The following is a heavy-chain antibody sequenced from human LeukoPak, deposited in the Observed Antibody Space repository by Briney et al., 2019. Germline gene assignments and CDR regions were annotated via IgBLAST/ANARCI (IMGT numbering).Heavy chain of an antibody. Sequence: ASETLSLTCTVSGGSISSSSYYWGWIRQPPGKGLEWIGSIYYSGSTYYNPSLKSRVTISVDTSKNQFSLKLSSVTAADTAVYYCARIAARANFDYWGQGTLVTASS. V-gene: IGHV4-39*07. J-gene: IGHJ4*02. CDR1: GGSISSSSYY. CDR3: ARIAARANFDY. D-gene: IGHD6-13*01. CDR2: IYYSGST.